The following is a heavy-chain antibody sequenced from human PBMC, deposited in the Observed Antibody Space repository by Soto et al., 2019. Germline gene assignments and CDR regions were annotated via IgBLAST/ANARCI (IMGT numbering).Heavy chain of an antibody. D-gene: IGHD3-16*01. CDR2: IGTAGDT. CDR3: ARAYGGVPDY. V-gene: IGHV3-13*01. CDR1: GFTFSSYD. J-gene: IGHJ4*02. Sequence: TGGSLRLSCAASGFTFSSYDMHWVRQATGKGLEWVSAIGTAGDTYYPGSVKGRFTISRENAKNSLYLQMNSLRAGDTAVYYCARAYGGVPDYWGQGTLITAPQ.